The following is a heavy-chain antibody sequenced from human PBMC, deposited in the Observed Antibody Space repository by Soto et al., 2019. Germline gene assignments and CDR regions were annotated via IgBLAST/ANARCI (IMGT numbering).Heavy chain of an antibody. V-gene: IGHV3-23*01. CDR2: ISGVGSDT. CDR1: GFTFRSYA. Sequence: EVHLLESGGGLVQPGGSLRLSCSASGFTFRSYAMSWVRQAPGKGLGWVSGISGVGSDTYYSDSVRGRFTISRDNSKNTLYLQMNSLRVEDSAVYFCAKDDSLEWFFPLDAWGQGTLVTVSS. J-gene: IGHJ5*02. CDR3: AKDDSLEWFFPLDA. D-gene: IGHD3-3*01.